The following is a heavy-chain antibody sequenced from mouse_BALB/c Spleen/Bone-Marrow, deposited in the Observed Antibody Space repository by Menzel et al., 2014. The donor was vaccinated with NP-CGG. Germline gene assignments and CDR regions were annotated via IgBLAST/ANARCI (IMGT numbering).Heavy chain of an antibody. CDR2: ITSVGVYT. Sequence: EVKLMESGGGLVKPGGSLKLSCAASGFTFSSYTMAWVRQTPEKRLEWVATITSVGVYTYYPDSVKGRFTISRDNAKNTLYLQMSSLRSEDTAMYYCTRDLYDGYSYYAMDYLGQGTSVTVSS. J-gene: IGHJ4*01. CDR1: GFTFSSYT. D-gene: IGHD2-3*01. V-gene: IGHV5-6-4*01. CDR3: TRDLYDGYSYYAMDY.